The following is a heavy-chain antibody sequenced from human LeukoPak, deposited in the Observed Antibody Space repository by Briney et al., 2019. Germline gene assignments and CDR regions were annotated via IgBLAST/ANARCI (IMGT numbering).Heavy chain of an antibody. V-gene: IGHV3-21*01. J-gene: IGHJ4*02. CDR2: ISTTTTYI. CDR1: GFTFNSYT. CDR3: ARTMVTTYDY. Sequence: GGSLRLSCAAFGFTFNSYTMNWVRQAPGKGLEWVSSISTTTTYICYADSVKGRFTISRDNAKNSLYLQMNSLRAEDTAVYYCARTMVTTYDYWGQGTLVTVSS. D-gene: IGHD5-18*01.